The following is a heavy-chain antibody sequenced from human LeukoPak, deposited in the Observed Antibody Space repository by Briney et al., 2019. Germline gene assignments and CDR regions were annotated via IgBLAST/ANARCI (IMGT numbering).Heavy chain of an antibody. Sequence: GSVKVSCKASGYTFTSYGISWVRQPPGQGLEWMGWISAYNGNTNYAQKLQGRVTMTTDTSTSTAYMELRSLRSDDTAVYYCARSTTGTGSSWFDPWGQGTLVTVSS. D-gene: IGHD1-1*01. J-gene: IGHJ5*02. CDR2: ISAYNGNT. CDR3: ARSTTGTGSSWFDP. CDR1: GYTFTSYG. V-gene: IGHV1-18*04.